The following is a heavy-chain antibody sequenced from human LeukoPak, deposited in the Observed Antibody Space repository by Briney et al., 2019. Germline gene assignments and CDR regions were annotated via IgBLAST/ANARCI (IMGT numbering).Heavy chain of an antibody. CDR1: GFTFNDNA. CDR3: AKDHVSGDFLAYYMDV. J-gene: IGHJ6*03. V-gene: IGHV3-43D*04. CDR2: ISRDGEST. D-gene: IGHD4-17*01. Sequence: GGSLRLFCAASGFTFNDNAMQWVRQNPGKGLEGVFRISRDGESTYFADSVKERFNVSRDNSKHSLFLEMNSLRVEDPALYYCAKDHVSGDFLAYYMDVWGKGTTVTVSS.